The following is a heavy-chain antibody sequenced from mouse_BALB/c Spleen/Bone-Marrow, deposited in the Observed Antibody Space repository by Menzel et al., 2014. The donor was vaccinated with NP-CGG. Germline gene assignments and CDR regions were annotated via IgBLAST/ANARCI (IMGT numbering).Heavy chain of an antibody. J-gene: IGHJ4*01. Sequence: QVQLQQSGAELVRPGTSVKVSCKASGYAFTNHLIEWVKQRPGQGPEWIGVINPGSGATDYNEKFKGKATLTAEKSSSTAYMHLSSLTSDDSAVYFCAREHGDYWGQGTSVTVSS. CDR3: AREHGDY. CDR2: INPGSGAT. CDR1: GYAFTNHL. V-gene: IGHV1-54*01.